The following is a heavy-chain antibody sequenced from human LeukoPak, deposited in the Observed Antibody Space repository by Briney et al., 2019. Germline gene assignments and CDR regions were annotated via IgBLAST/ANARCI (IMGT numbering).Heavy chain of an antibody. CDR3: ARGVPYDSWSGPHYSDY. Sequence: PGGSLRLSCAASGFTFSSTSMSWVRQAPGKGLEWVAVTVGGGDGTYYADSVKGRFTISRDNSNNTLYLQMNSLRAEDTAVYYCARGVPYDSWSGPHYSDYWGQGTLVTVSS. D-gene: IGHD3-3*01. CDR2: TVGGGDGT. CDR1: GFTFSSTS. J-gene: IGHJ4*02. V-gene: IGHV3-23*01.